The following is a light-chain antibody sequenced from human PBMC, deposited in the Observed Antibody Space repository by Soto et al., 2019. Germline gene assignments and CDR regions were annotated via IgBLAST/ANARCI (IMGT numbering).Light chain of an antibody. CDR1: SSDVGGYNY. CDR2: EVS. CDR3: NSYAGSNNV. Sequence: QSVLTQPPSASGSPGQSVTISCTGTSSDVGGYNYVSWYQQHPGKAPKLMIYEVSQRPSGVPDRFSGSKSGNTASLPGSGLQAEDEADYYCNSYAGSNNVFGTGTKVTVL. V-gene: IGLV2-8*01. J-gene: IGLJ1*01.